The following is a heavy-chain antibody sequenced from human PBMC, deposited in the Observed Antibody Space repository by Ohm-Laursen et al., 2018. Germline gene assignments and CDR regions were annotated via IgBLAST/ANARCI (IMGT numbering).Heavy chain of an antibody. CDR1: GFTFSTYW. V-gene: IGHV3-7*01. Sequence: SLRLSCTASGFTFSTYWMTWVRQAPGKGPEWVANIKKDGSDKYYVDSVKGRFTISRDNAKNSLYLQMNSLRAEDTAVYYCASSAGRYNWFDPWGQGTLVTVSS. J-gene: IGHJ5*02. CDR3: ASSAGRYNWFDP. D-gene: IGHD6-13*01. CDR2: IKKDGSDK.